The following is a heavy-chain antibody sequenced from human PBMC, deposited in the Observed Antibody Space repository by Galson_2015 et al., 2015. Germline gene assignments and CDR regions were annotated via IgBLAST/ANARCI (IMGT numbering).Heavy chain of an antibody. CDR1: GFTFSSYS. V-gene: IGHV3-21*01. CDR3: ARDRIAAAGTSPWFDP. Sequence: SLRLSCAASGFTFSSYSMNWVRQAPGKGLEWVSSISSSSSYIYYADSVKGRFTISRDNAKNSLYLQMNSLRAEDTAVYYCARDRIAAAGTSPWFDPWGQGTLVTVSS. CDR2: ISSSSSYI. J-gene: IGHJ5*02. D-gene: IGHD6-13*01.